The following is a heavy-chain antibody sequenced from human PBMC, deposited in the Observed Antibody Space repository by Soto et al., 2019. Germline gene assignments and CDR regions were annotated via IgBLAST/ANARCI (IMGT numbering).Heavy chain of an antibody. J-gene: IGHJ6*02. CDR2: IYYSGNT. Sequence: LFLTCSVSGGSISSGYYYWSWIRQPPWKGLEWLGNIYYSGNTYYNPSLKSRLIISIDTSKKQFSLKVGSVSAADTAVCYCASSSLYCMVVWGQGTMVTVSS. CDR3: ASSSLYCMVV. CDR1: GGSISSGYYY. V-gene: IGHV4-30-4*01.